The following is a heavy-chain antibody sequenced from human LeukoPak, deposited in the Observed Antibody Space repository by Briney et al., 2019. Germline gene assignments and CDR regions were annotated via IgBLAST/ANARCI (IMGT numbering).Heavy chain of an antibody. CDR2: ISSSGSTI. CDR1: GFTFSSYE. D-gene: IGHD5-12*01. J-gene: IGHJ6*02. Sequence: PGGSLRLSCAASGFTFSSYEMNWVRQAPGKGLEWVSYISSSGSTIYYADSVKGRFTISRDNAKNSLYLQMNSLRGEDTAVYYCARDDSGFDLGALDYYYGMDVWGQGTTVTVSS. CDR3: ARDDSGFDLGALDYYYGMDV. V-gene: IGHV3-48*03.